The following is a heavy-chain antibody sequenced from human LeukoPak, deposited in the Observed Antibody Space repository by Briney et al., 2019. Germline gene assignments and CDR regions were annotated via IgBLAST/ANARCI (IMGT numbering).Heavy chain of an antibody. CDR1: GDSISSSNYY. Sequence: SETLSLTCTVSGDSISSSNYYWGWIRQPPGKGLEWIGNIYYGGTTYYNPSLYIRVTISVDTSNNQFSLDLSSVTAADTAVYFCGIPPLSSGWYPFDYWCQGILVTVSS. CDR3: GIPPLSSGWYPFDY. J-gene: IGHJ4*02. V-gene: IGHV4-39*01. D-gene: IGHD6-19*01. CDR2: IYYGGTT.